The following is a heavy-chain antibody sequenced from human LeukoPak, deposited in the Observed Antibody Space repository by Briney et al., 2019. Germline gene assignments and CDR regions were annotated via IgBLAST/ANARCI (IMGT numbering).Heavy chain of an antibody. CDR3: ATTPRYYDFWSGYYTYEKYFDY. V-gene: IGHV4-39*07. D-gene: IGHD3-3*01. J-gene: IGHJ4*02. CDR1: GGSISSSSYY. Sequence: ASETLSLTCTVSGGSISSSSYYWSWIRQPPGKGLEWIGEINHSGSTNYNPSLKSRVTISVDTSKNQFSLKLSSVTAADTAVYYCATTPRYYDFWSGYYTYEKYFDYWGQGTLVTVSS. CDR2: INHSGST.